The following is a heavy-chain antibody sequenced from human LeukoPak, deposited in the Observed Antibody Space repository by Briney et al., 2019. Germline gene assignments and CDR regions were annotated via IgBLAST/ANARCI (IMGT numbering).Heavy chain of an antibody. D-gene: IGHD6-13*01. Sequence: GGSLRLSCAASGFTFSSYSMNWVRQAPGKGLEWVSSISSSSSYIYYADPVKGRFTISRDNAKNSLYLQMNSLRAEDTAVYYCARWIIDSSSDYWGQGTLVTVSS. CDR2: ISSSSSYI. CDR3: ARWIIDSSSDY. CDR1: GFTFSSYS. V-gene: IGHV3-21*01. J-gene: IGHJ4*02.